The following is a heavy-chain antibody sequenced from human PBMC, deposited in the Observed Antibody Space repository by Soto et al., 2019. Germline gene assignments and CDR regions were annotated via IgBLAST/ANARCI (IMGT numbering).Heavy chain of an antibody. J-gene: IGHJ6*02. D-gene: IGHD2-2*02. V-gene: IGHV3-30*03. Sequence: QPGGFLRLSCAASGFTCSSYGMHWVRQAPGKGLEWVGVISYDGSNKYYADSVKGRFTISRYSSKDTLNLQMNSLRIEDTAVYYCARHSGREGYNSYYYYGMDVRGQGTTVTV. CDR1: GFTCSSYG. CDR3: ARHSGREGYNSYYYYGMDV. CDR2: ISYDGSNK.